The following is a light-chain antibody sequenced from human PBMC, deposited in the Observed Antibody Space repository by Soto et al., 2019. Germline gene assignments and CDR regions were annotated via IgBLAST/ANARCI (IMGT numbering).Light chain of an antibody. J-gene: IGKJ1*01. CDR1: QGISNY. V-gene: IGKV1-27*01. Sequence: EIQMAQSPSALSASVGDRVTITCRASQGISNYLAWYQQKPGKVPKLLVYAASTLQSGVPSRFRGSGSGTDFTLTISSLQPEDVATYYCQKYNSAPWTFGQRTKVDTK. CDR2: AAS. CDR3: QKYNSAPWT.